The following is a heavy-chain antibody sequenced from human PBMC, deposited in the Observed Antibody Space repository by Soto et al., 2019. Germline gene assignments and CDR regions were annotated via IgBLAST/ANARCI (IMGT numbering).Heavy chain of an antibody. CDR3: ARRVVVTATLWFDP. V-gene: IGHV4-59*08. CDR2: IYYSGST. D-gene: IGHD2-21*02. Sequence: SETLSLTCTVSGGSISSYYWSWIRQPPGKGLEWIGYIYYSGSTNYNPSLKSRVTISVDTSKNQFSLKLSSVTAADTAVYYCARRVVVTATLWFDPWGQGTLVTVS. CDR1: GGSISSYY. J-gene: IGHJ5*02.